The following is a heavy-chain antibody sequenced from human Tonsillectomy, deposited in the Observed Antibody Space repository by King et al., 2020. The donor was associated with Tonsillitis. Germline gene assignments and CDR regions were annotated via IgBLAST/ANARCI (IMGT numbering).Heavy chain of an antibody. CDR1: EFTFSSYA. CDR2: IRDSGGNT. CDR3: AKGCCGSGTCCIDY. D-gene: IGHD2-15*01. V-gene: IGHV3-23*04. Sequence: VQLVESGGGLVQPGESLRLSCTASEFTFSSYAMTWVRQAPGKGLEWVASIRDSGGNTNYADSVKGRFTVSRDNSKNTLYLQMNSLRIEDTAVYYCAKGCCGSGTCCIDYWGQGTLVTVSS. J-gene: IGHJ4*02.